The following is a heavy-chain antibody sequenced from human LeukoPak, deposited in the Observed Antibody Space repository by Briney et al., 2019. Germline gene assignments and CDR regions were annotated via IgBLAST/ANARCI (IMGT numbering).Heavy chain of an antibody. D-gene: IGHD7-27*01. CDR1: GFTFSSYG. J-gene: IGHJ4*02. Sequence: GGSLRLSCAASGFTFSSYGMHWVRQAPGKGLEWVAVISYDGSNKYYADSVKGRFTISRDNSKNTLYLQMNSLTVEDTAVYYCARGWGNIRTTGSSFDNWGQGTLVTVSS. V-gene: IGHV3-30*03. CDR3: ARGWGNIRTTGSSFDN. CDR2: ISYDGSNK.